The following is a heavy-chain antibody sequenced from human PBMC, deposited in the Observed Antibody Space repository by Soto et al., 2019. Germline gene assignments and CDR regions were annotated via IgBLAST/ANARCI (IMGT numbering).Heavy chain of an antibody. CDR3: ARNLLHYDLSTGYDMAYYFDY. CDR1: GYTFTSYA. J-gene: IGHJ4*01. D-gene: IGHD3-9*01. CDR2: INAGNGNT. Sequence: ASVKVSCKASGYTFTSYAMHWVRQAPGQRLEWMGWINAGNGNTKYSQKFQGRVTITRDTSASTAYMELNSLRSEDTAVYYCARNLLHYDLSTGYDMAYYFDYWG. V-gene: IGHV1-3*01.